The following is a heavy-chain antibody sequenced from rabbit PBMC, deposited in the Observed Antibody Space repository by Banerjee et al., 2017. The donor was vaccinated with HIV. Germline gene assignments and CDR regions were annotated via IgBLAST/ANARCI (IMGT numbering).Heavy chain of an antibody. J-gene: IGHJ3*01. D-gene: IGHD1-1*01. CDR2: IYTGSGST. Sequence: QQQLEESGGGLVKPEGSLTLTCTASGFSFSSSYYMWWVRQAPGKGLEWIGCIYTGSGSTYYASWAKGRLTISKASSTTVTLQMTTLTAADTATYFCARSVYGGSGGSITRLDLWGQGTLVT. CDR3: ARSVYGGSGGSITRLDL. V-gene: IGHV1S45*01. CDR1: GFSFSSSYY.